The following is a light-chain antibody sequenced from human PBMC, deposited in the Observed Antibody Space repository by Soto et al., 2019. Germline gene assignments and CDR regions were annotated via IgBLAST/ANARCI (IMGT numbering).Light chain of an antibody. J-gene: IGLJ2*01. CDR2: GNS. CDR3: QSYDSSLSGYVV. V-gene: IGLV1-40*01. CDR1: SSNIGAGYD. Sequence: QSVLTQPPSVSVAPGQRVTISCTGSSSNIGAGYDVHWYQQIQGTAPKLLIYGNSNRPSGVPDRFSGSKSGTSASLAITGLQAEDEADYYCQSYDSSLSGYVVFGGGTKVTVL.